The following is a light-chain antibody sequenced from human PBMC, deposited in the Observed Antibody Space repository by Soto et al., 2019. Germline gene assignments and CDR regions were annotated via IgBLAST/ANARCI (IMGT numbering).Light chain of an antibody. CDR3: QQAESFPYT. CDR1: QGINSW. J-gene: IGKJ2*01. Sequence: DIQMTQSPSSVSASVGDRVTITCRASQGINSWLAWYQKKPGKVPKLLIYAASGLQSGVPPRFSGGGSGTDFTLTISSLQPEDSATYYCQQAESFPYTLGQGTKLELK. CDR2: AAS. V-gene: IGKV1-12*01.